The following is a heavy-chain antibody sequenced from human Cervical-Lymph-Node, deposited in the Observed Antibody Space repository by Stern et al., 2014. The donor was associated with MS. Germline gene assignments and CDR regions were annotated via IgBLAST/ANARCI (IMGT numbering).Heavy chain of an antibody. D-gene: IGHD2-2*01. CDR1: GGSISNGGFY. CDR2: TYYSGNT. Sequence: QAQLVQSGPGLVKPSQTLSLTCTVSGGSISNGGFYWRWIRQPPGKDLDWIGPTYYSGNTQNSPSLESRVTISGDTSKNQFSLKLSSVSAADTAVYYCARERSYCSRIVFFAYGMDVWGQGTTVTVSS. J-gene: IGHJ6*02. CDR3: ARERSYCSRIVFFAYGMDV. V-gene: IGHV4-31*03.